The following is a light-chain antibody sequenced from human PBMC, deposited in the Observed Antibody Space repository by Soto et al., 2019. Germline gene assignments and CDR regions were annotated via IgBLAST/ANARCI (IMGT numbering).Light chain of an antibody. CDR1: QTISNF. Sequence: DIQMPQSPSSLSASVGDRVTITCRSSQTISNFLNWYQQKPGKAPDLLIYAASSLQSGVPSRFSGSGSGTDFTLTISSLQPEDFATYYCQQSYNTPLTFGQGTRLEIK. V-gene: IGKV1-39*01. CDR2: AAS. CDR3: QQSYNTPLT. J-gene: IGKJ5*01.